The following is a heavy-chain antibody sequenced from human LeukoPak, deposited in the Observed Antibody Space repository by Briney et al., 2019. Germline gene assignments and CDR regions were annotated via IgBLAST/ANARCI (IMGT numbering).Heavy chain of an antibody. CDR1: GFTFGSPW. Sequence: GGSLRLSCAASGFTFGSPWMHWVRQAPGKGLMWVSRINSDGSATAYADSVKGRFTISRDNAENTLYLQMNSLRAEDTAVYYCARGTAGYHSSYFDYWGQGTLVTVSS. CDR3: ARGTAGYHSSYFDY. J-gene: IGHJ4*02. CDR2: INSDGSAT. V-gene: IGHV3-74*01. D-gene: IGHD3-16*02.